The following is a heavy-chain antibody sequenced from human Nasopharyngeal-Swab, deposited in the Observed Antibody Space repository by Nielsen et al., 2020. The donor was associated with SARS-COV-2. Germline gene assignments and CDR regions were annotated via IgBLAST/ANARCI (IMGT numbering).Heavy chain of an antibody. D-gene: IGHD6-13*01. V-gene: IGHV7-4-1*02. CDR2: INTNTGHP. Sequence: WVRQAPGQGLEWMGWINTNTGHPTYAQGFTGRFVFSLDTSVSTAYLQISSLKAEDTAVYNCARAGRGSSSWYVRDYYYGMDVWGQGTTVTVSS. CDR3: ARAGRGSSSWYVRDYYYGMDV. J-gene: IGHJ6*02.